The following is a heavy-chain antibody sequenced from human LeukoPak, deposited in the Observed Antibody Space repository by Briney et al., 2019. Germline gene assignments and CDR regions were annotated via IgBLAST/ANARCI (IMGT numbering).Heavy chain of an antibody. CDR2: IWYDGSNK. CDR1: GFTFSSYG. D-gene: IGHD2-2*01. V-gene: IGHV3-33*06. J-gene: IGHJ4*02. CDR3: AKDGCSSTSCYFVDY. Sequence: PGRSLRLSCAASGFTFSSYGMHWVRQAPGKGLEWVAVIWYDGSNKYYADSVKGRFTISRDNSKNTLYLQMNSLRAEDTAVYYCAKDGCSSTSCYFVDYWGQGTLVTVSS.